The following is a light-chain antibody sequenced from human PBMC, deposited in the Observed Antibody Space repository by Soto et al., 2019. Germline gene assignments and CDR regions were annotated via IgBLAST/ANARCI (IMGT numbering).Light chain of an antibody. V-gene: IGKV1-39*01. Sequence: QMTQSPSSLSASVRDGFTSTFRSSQSIGRNLNWYLQKPGKAPKLLVYAASHLQSGVPSRFSGGGSGTAFTLTISSLQPEDSATYYCQQSYNTPCTFGQGTKVDIK. CDR3: QQSYNTPCT. J-gene: IGKJ1*01. CDR2: AAS. CDR1: QSIGRN.